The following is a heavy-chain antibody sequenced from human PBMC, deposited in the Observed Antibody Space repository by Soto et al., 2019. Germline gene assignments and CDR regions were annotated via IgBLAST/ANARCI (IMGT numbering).Heavy chain of an antibody. CDR3: ARDQSAIQLWFFNYPTHPGWFAP. J-gene: IGHJ5*02. V-gene: IGHV4-4*07. CDR2: IYTSGST. D-gene: IGHD5-18*01. CDR1: GGSISSYY. Sequence: SETLSLTCTVSGGSISSYYWSWIRQPAGKGLEWIGRIYTSGSTNYNPSLKSRVTMSVDTSKNQFSLKLSSVTAADTAVYYCARDQSAIQLWFFNYPTHPGWFAPPGQRTLVTVSS.